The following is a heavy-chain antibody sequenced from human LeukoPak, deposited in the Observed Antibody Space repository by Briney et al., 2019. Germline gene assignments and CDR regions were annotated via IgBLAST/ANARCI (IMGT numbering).Heavy chain of an antibody. CDR3: AREVVTTDRNWFDP. CDR1: GGTFSSYA. Sequence: ASVKVSCKASGGTFSSYAISWVRQAPGQGLEWMGRIIPIFGIANYAQKFQGRVTITADKSTSTAYMELSSLRSEDTAVYYCAREVVTTDRNWFDPWGQGTLVAVSS. D-gene: IGHD4-11*01. J-gene: IGHJ5*02. CDR2: IIPIFGIA. V-gene: IGHV1-69*04.